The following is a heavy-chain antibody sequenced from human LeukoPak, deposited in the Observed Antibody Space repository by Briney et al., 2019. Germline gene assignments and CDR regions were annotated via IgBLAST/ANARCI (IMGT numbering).Heavy chain of an antibody. J-gene: IGHJ6*02. CDR2: ISSTSSTI. CDR3: ALGYCSSTSCYEGYYYGMDV. Sequence: PGGSLRLSCAASGFTFRSYSMHWVRQAPGKGLEWVSYISSTSSTIYYADSVKGRFTISRDNAKNSLYLQMNSLRAEDTAVYYCALGYCSSTSCYEGYYYGMDVWGQGTTVTVSS. CDR1: GFTFRSYS. D-gene: IGHD2-2*01. V-gene: IGHV3-48*04.